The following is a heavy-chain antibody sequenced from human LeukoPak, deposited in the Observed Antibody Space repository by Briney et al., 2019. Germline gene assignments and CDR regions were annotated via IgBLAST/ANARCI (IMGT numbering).Heavy chain of an antibody. D-gene: IGHD3-16*01. J-gene: IGHJ6*02. CDR2: INHNGNVN. Sequence: GSLRLSCAASGFTFSSYWMNWARQAPGKGLEWVASINHNGNVNYYVDSVKSRFTISRDNAKNSLYLQMSNLRAEDTAVYFCARGGCLDVWGQGATVTVSS. CDR1: GFTFSSYW. V-gene: IGHV3-7*03. CDR3: ARGGCLDV.